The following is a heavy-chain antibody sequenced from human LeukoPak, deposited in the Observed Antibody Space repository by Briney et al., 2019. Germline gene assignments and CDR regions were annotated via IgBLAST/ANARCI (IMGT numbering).Heavy chain of an antibody. CDR2: IYYSGST. CDR3: ARRDIVVVPAAIGAGAFDI. Sequence: PSETLSLTCTVSGGSISSSSYYWGWIRQPPGTGLEWIGSIYYSGSTYYNPSLKSRVTISVDTSKNQFSLKLSSVTAADTAVYYCARRDIVVVPAAIGAGAFDIWGQGTMVTVSS. J-gene: IGHJ3*02. D-gene: IGHD2-2*02. V-gene: IGHV4-39*01. CDR1: GGSISSSSYY.